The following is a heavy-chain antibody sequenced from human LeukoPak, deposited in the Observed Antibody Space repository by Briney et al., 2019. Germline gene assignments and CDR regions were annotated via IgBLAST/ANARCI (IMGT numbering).Heavy chain of an antibody. Sequence: ASVKVSCKASGYTFTGYYMHWVRQAPGQGLEWMGRINPNSGGTNYAQKFQGRVTMTRDTSISTAYMERSRLRSDDTAVYYFARKVAGSYLEEYFDYWGQGTLVTVSS. J-gene: IGHJ4*02. V-gene: IGHV1-2*06. CDR1: GYTFTGYY. CDR2: INPNSGGT. CDR3: ARKVAGSYLEEYFDY. D-gene: IGHD3-10*01.